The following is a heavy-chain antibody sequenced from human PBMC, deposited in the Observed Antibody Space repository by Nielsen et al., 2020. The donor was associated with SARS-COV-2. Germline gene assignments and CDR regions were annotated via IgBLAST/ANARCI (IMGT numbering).Heavy chain of an antibody. CDR1: GFTFDDYA. CDR2: ISWNSGSI. CDR3: AKGARGFIDV. V-gene: IGHV3-9*01. Sequence: SLKISCAASGFTFDDYAMHWVRQAPGKGLEWVSGISWNSGSIGYADSVKGRFTISRDNAKNSLYLQMDSLRAEDTAVYFCAKGARGFIDVWGKGTTVTVSS. D-gene: IGHD3-10*01. J-gene: IGHJ6*03.